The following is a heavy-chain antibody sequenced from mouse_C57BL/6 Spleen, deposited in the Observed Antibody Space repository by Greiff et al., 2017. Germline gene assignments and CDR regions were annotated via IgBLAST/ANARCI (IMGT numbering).Heavy chain of an antibody. CDR2: IYPGDGVT. D-gene: IGHD1-1*01. Sequence: QVQLQQSGPELVKPGASVKISCKASGYAFSSSWMNWVKQRPGKGLEWIGRIYPGDGVTNYNGKFKGKATLTAVKSSSTAYMQLSSLTSEDSAVYFCARSRTTVGGYFDVWGTGTTVTVSS. CDR1: GYAFSSSW. J-gene: IGHJ1*03. CDR3: ARSRTTVGGYFDV. V-gene: IGHV1-82*01.